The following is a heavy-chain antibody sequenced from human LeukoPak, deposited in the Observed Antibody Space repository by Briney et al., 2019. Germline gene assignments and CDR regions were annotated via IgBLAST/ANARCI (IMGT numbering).Heavy chain of an antibody. D-gene: IGHD3-22*01. CDR2: ISSSSSYI. CDR3: AGETYYYDSSGYYYEGWMGGY. Sequence: PGGSLRLSCAASGFTFSSYSMNWVRQAPGKGLEWVSSISSSSSYIYYADSVKGRFTISRDNAKNSLYLQVNSLRAEDTAVYYCAGETYYYDSSGYYYEGWMGGYWGQGTLVTVSS. J-gene: IGHJ4*02. V-gene: IGHV3-21*01. CDR1: GFTFSSYS.